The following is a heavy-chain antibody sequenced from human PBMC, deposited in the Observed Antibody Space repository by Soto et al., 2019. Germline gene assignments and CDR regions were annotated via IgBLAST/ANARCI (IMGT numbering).Heavy chain of an antibody. CDR3: AKDRYCSGGSCYGRFDY. J-gene: IGHJ4*02. CDR1: GFTFSSYG. V-gene: IGHV3-30*18. CDR2: ISYDGSNK. Sequence: QVQLVESGGGVVQPGRSLRLSCAASGFTFSSYGMHWVRQAPGKGLEWVAVISYDGSNKYYADSVKGRFTISRDNSKNTLYLQMNSLSAEDTAVYYCAKDRYCSGGSCYGRFDYWGQGTLVTVSS. D-gene: IGHD2-15*01.